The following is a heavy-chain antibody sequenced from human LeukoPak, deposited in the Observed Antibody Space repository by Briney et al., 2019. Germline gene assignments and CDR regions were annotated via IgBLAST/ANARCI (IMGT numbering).Heavy chain of an antibody. D-gene: IGHD1-26*01. CDR3: ARDAGGVGATGGEGY. V-gene: IGHV3-21*01. CDR2: ISSSSYI. J-gene: IGHJ4*02. CDR1: GFTFSSYS. Sequence: GGSLRLSCAASGFTFSSYSMNWVRQAPGKGLEWVSSISSSSYIYYADSVKGRFTISRDNAKNSLYLQMNSLRAEDTAVYYCARDAGGVGATGGEGYWGQGTLVTVSS.